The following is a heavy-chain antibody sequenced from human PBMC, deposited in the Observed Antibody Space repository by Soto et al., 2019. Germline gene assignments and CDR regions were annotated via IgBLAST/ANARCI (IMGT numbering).Heavy chain of an antibody. J-gene: IGHJ4*02. CDR1: GFTFSSYA. Sequence: GGFLRLSCAASGFTFSSYAMHWVRQAPGKGLEWVAVISYDGSNKYYADSVKGRFTISRDNSKNTLYLQMNSLRAEDTAVYYCARDRPAYDSSGYYYYWGQGTLVTVSS. CDR3: ARDRPAYDSSGYYYY. V-gene: IGHV3-30-3*01. D-gene: IGHD3-22*01. CDR2: ISYDGSNK.